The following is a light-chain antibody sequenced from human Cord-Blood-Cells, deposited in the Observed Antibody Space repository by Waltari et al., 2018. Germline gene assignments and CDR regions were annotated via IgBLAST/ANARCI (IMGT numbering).Light chain of an antibody. CDR3: QQSYSTPPT. Sequence: DIQMTQSPSSLSASVGDRVTITCRSSQSISSYLNWYQQKPGKAPKLLIYAAFSLQSVVPSRFSGSGSGTDFTLTISSLQPEDFATYYCQQSYSTPPTFGGGTKVEIK. CDR1: QSISSY. CDR2: AAF. V-gene: IGKV1-39*01. J-gene: IGKJ4*01.